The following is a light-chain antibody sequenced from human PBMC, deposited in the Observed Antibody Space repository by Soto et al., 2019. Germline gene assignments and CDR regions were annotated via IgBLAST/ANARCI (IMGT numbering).Light chain of an antibody. CDR3: LQTYSTWT. J-gene: IGKJ1*01. CDR1: QSISNN. CDR2: AAS. Sequence: DIQMTQSPTSLSASVGDRVTVTCRASQSISNNLSWYQQKPGKAPRLLIYAASSLQSGVPSRFSGSGSGTDFTLTNSSLQPEDFATYFCLQTYSTWTFGQGTKVEIK. V-gene: IGKV1-39*01.